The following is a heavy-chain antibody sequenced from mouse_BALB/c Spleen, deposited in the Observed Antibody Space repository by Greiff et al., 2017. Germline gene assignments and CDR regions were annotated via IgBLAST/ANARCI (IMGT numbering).Heavy chain of an antibody. CDR1: GFTFSSFG. CDR2: ISSGSSTI. D-gene: IGHD2-4*01. V-gene: IGHV5-17*02. J-gene: IGHJ3*01. CDR3: ARRGAYDYDGPWFAY. Sequence: EVHLVESGGGLVQPGGSRKLSCAASGFTFSSFGMHWVRQAPEKGLEWVAYISSGSSTIYYADTVKGRFTISRDNPKNTLFLQMTSLRSEDTAMYYCARRGAYDYDGPWFAYWGQGTLVTVSA.